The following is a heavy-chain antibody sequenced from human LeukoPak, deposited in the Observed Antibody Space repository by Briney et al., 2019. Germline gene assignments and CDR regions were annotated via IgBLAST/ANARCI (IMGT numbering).Heavy chain of an antibody. Sequence: SETLSLTCAVYGGSFSGYYWSWIRQPPGKGLEWIGEINHSGSTNYNPSLKSRVTISVDMSKNQFSLKLSSVTAADTAVYYCARGQGSSSWYRYWGQGTLVTVSS. J-gene: IGHJ4*02. CDR3: ARGQGSSSWYRY. CDR2: INHSGST. CDR1: GGSFSGYY. V-gene: IGHV4-34*01. D-gene: IGHD6-13*01.